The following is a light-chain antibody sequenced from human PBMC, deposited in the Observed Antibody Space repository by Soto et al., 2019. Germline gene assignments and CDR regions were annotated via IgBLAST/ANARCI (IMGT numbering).Light chain of an antibody. CDR1: QNVDSNY. CDR3: QQRSNWPS. CDR2: DAS. V-gene: IGKV3-11*01. Sequence: IVLTQSPGTLSLPPGERATHYCRASQNVDSNYLAWYQQKPGQAPRLLIYDASYRATEIPARFSGSGSGTEFTLTIKSLESEDFAIYHCQQRSNWPSCGQGTRLEIK. J-gene: IGKJ5*01.